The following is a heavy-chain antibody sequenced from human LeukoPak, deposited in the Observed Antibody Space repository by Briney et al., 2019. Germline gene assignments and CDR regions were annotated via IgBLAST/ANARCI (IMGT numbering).Heavy chain of an antibody. CDR2: INPGDSDT. Sequence: GEFLEIFCQAPGYNLPSYWIGLVRQIPGKGLEWMAIINPGDSDTRYSPSFQGQVTISADKSISTAYLQWSSLKSSDTAMYYCARDWKDPAAFDIWGQGTMVTVSS. J-gene: IGHJ3*02. V-gene: IGHV5-51*01. CDR3: ARDWKDPAAFDI. D-gene: IGHD1-1*01. CDR1: GYNLPSYW.